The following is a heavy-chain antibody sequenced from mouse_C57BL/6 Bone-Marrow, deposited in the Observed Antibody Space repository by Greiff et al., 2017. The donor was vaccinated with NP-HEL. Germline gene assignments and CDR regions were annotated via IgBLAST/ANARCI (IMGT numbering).Heavy chain of an antibody. D-gene: IGHD2-10*02. CDR3: ALVYRMDN. CDR2: IDPANGHT. Sequence: VQLQQSVAEPVRPGASVKLSCPASGFNINNIYMHWVKQKPEQGLEWIGRIDPANGHTKYAPKFQGKAPITADTSSNTAYLQLSSLTSEDTDIYNSALVYRMDNWGQGTAVTVSS. J-gene: IGHJ4*01. CDR1: GFNINNIY. V-gene: IGHV14-3*01.